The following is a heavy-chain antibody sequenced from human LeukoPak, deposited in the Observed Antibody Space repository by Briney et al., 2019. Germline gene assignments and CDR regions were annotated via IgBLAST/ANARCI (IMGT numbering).Heavy chain of an antibody. V-gene: IGHV3-48*03. J-gene: IGHJ4*02. CDR3: ARSGDY. CDR2: ISGSGTTI. Sequence: PRGSHTLFCAASGFTFSSFEMNWVCQAPGEGLEWVSYISGSGTTIYYADSVKGRFTISRDNAKNSLYLQMNSLRAEDTAVYYCARSGDYWGESTVDTVSS. CDR1: GFTFSSFE.